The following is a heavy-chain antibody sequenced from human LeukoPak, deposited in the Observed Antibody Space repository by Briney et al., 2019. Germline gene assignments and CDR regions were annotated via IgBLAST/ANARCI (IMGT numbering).Heavy chain of an antibody. Sequence: QPGGSLRLSCAASGFTFSYYAMSWVRQAPGKGLEWVSVIYSGGSTYYADSVKGRFTISRDNSKNTLYLQMNSLRAEDTAVYYCARVDYGDYGFDYWGQGTLVTVSS. J-gene: IGHJ4*02. CDR2: IYSGGST. V-gene: IGHV3-66*01. D-gene: IGHD4-17*01. CDR1: GFTFSYYA. CDR3: ARVDYGDYGFDY.